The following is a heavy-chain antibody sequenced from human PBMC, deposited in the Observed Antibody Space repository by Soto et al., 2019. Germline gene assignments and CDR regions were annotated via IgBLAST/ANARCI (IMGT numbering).Heavy chain of an antibody. V-gene: IGHV3-33*01. D-gene: IGHD6-13*01. CDR1: GFTFSSYG. Sequence: GRSLRLSCAASGFTFSSYGMHWVRQAPGKGLEWVAVIWYDGSNKYYADSVKGRFTISRDNSKNTLYLQMNSLRAEDTAVYYCARDPQQLVPLSGSSNYYYMDVWGKGTTVTASS. J-gene: IGHJ6*03. CDR2: IWYDGSNK. CDR3: ARDPQQLVPLSGSSNYYYMDV.